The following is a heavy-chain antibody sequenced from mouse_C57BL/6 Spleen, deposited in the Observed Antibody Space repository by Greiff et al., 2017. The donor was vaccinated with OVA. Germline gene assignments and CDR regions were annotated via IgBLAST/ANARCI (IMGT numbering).Heavy chain of an antibody. CDR1: GFSLTSYG. J-gene: IGHJ4*01. V-gene: IGHV2-5*01. CDR2: IWRGGST. CDR3: AKNEGYYYGSSYAMDY. Sequence: VQLQQSGPGLVQPSQSLSITCTVSGFSLTSYGVHWVRQSPGQGLEWLGVIWRGGSTDYNAAFMSRLSITKDNSKSQVFFKMNSLQADDTAIYYCAKNEGYYYGSSYAMDYWGQGTSVTVSS. D-gene: IGHD1-1*01.